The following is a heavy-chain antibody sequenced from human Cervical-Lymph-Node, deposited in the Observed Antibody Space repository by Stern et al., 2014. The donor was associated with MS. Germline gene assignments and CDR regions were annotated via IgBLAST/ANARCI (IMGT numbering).Heavy chain of an antibody. Sequence: VQLVESGGGVVQPGRSLRLSCAASGFTFSSYGMHWVRQAPGKGLEWVAVIWYDVSNNAYAVSVKGRFTISRDNSKNTLYLQMNSLRAEDTAVYYCARSSSPSPYYYYGMDVWGQGTTVTVSS. J-gene: IGHJ6*02. V-gene: IGHV3-33*01. CDR1: GFTFSSYG. CDR3: ARSSSPSPYYYYGMDV. D-gene: IGHD6-13*01. CDR2: IWYDVSNN.